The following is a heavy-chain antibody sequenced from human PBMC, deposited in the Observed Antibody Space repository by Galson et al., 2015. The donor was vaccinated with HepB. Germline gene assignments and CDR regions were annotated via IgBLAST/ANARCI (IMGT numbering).Heavy chain of an antibody. J-gene: IGHJ6*03. CDR3: ARGNYGGNYYYYYMDV. CDR1: GFTFSNHG. V-gene: IGHV3-33*01. CDR2: IWFDGSNI. Sequence: SLRLSCAASGFTFSNHGMHWVRQAPGKGLEWLAVIWFDGSNIDYADSLKGRITISRDNSKNRLFLQMNSLRAEDTAVYYCARGNYGGNYYYYYMDVWGKGTTVTVSS. D-gene: IGHD4-23*01.